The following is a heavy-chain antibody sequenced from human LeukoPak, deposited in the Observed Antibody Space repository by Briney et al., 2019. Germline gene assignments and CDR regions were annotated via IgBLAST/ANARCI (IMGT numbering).Heavy chain of an antibody. CDR3: VRGYSFGPYGMDV. D-gene: IGHD2-15*01. CDR1: GFPFSSYA. CDR2: ISDSGGST. Sequence: GGSLRLSCSASGFPFSSYAMHWVRQAPGKGLEYVSAISDSGGSTYYANSVKGRFTISRDNSKNTLYLQMSSLRAEDTAVYFCVRGYSFGPYGMDVWSQGTTVTVSS. V-gene: IGHV3-64D*09. J-gene: IGHJ6*02.